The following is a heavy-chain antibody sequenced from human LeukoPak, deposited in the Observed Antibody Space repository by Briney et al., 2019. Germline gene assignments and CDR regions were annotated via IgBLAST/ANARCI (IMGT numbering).Heavy chain of an antibody. CDR2: ISAYNGNT. Sequence: GASVKVSCKASGYTFTSYGISWVRQAPGQGLEWMGCISAYNGNTNYAQKLQGRVTMTTDTPTSTAYMELRSLRSDDTAVYYCARTETYYYDSSGYSTRYFDYWGQGTLVTVSS. D-gene: IGHD3-22*01. CDR1: GYTFTSYG. V-gene: IGHV1-18*01. J-gene: IGHJ4*02. CDR3: ARTETYYYDSSGYSTRYFDY.